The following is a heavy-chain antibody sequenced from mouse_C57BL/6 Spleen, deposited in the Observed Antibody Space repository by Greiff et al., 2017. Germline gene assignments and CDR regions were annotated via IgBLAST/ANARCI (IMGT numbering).Heavy chain of an antibody. D-gene: IGHD1-1*01. CDR2: IDPSDSET. Sequence: QVQLLQPGAELVRPGSSVKLSCKASGYTFTSYWMHWVKQRPIQGLEWIGNIDPSDSETHYNQKFKDKATLTVDKSSSTAYMQLSSLPSEDSAVXYCARDYYCGNSYWYFDVWGTGTTVTVSS. CDR1: GYTFTSYW. V-gene: IGHV1-52*01. CDR3: ARDYYCGNSYWYFDV. J-gene: IGHJ1*03.